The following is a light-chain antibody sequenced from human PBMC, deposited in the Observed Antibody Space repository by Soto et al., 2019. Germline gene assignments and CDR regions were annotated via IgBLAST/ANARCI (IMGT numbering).Light chain of an antibody. CDR1: SSDFGGYNY. V-gene: IGLV2-11*01. Sequence: QSAQTQPRSVSGSPGQSVTISCTGTSSDFGGYNYVSWYQQHPGKAPKLMIYDVNKRPSGVPDRFSGSKSGNTASLTIFGLQAEDEADYYCCSYAVTDVLFGGGTKLTVL. CDR3: CSYAVTDVL. CDR2: DVN. J-gene: IGLJ2*01.